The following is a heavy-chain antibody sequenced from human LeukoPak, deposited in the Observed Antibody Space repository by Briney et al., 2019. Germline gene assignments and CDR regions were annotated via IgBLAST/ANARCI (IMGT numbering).Heavy chain of an antibody. CDR2: INPNSGGT. V-gene: IGHV1-2*04. Sequence: ASVKVSCKASGYTFTGYYMHWVRQAPGQGLEWMGWINPNSGGTNYAQKFQGWVTMTRDTSISTAYMELSRLRSDDTAVYYCAREGIAVADTYYYYYMDVWGKGTWVTVSS. J-gene: IGHJ6*03. CDR3: AREGIAVADTYYYYYMDV. CDR1: GYTFTGYY. D-gene: IGHD6-19*01.